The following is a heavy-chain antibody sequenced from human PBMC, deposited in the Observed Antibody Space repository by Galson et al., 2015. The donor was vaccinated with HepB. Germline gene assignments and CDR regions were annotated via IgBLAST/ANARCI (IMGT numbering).Heavy chain of an antibody. J-gene: IGHJ4*02. CDR2: INPSGGST. CDR3: ARGFHYYDSSGYPDY. D-gene: IGHD3-22*01. CDR1: RYTFTSYY. V-gene: IGHV1-46*01. Sequence: SVKVSCKASRYTFTSYYMHWVRQAPGQGLEWMGIINPSGGSTSYAQKFQGRVTMTRDTSTSTVYMELSSLRSEDTAVYYCARGFHYYDSSGYPDYWGQGTLVTVSS.